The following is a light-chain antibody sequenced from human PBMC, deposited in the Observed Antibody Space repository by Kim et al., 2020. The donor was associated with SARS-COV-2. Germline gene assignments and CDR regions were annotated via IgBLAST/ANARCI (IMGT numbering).Light chain of an antibody. CDR1: QSFTTRY. V-gene: IGKV3-20*01. Sequence: EIVLTQSPGTLSLSPGERATLSCRASQSFTTRYLAWYQQKLGQTPRLLIYGTSTRATGIADRFSGSGSGTDFTLTISRLEPEDFGVYYCQQYDTLPVTFGGGTKLEI. CDR3: QQYDTLPVT. J-gene: IGKJ4*01. CDR2: GTS.